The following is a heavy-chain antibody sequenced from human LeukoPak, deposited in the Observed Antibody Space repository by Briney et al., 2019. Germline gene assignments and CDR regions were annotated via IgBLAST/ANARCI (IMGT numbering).Heavy chain of an antibody. V-gene: IGHV1-69*05. Sequence: SVKVSCKASGCTFSSYAISWVRQAPGQGLEWMGWIIPIFGTANYAQKFQGRVTITTDESTSTAYMELSSLRSEDTAVYYCARDEWLAAAGNWFDPWGQGTLVTVSS. CDR2: IIPIFGTA. CDR1: GCTFSSYA. J-gene: IGHJ5*02. D-gene: IGHD6-13*01. CDR3: ARDEWLAAAGNWFDP.